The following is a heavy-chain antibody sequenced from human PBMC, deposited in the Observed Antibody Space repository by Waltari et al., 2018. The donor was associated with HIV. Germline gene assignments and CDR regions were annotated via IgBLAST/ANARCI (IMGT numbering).Heavy chain of an antibody. CDR1: GYTFPHYY. CDR3: ARENSDSGDGSWFDP. D-gene: IGHD2-21*02. Sequence: QVQLVQSGAEVKKPGASVTVSCKASGYTFPHYYIHWLRQAPGQGLEWMGWISPSTGTTTYAQEFLHRITVTRDTSITTVYRELSSLTSDDTATYYCARENSDSGDGSWFDPWGQGTLVTVSS. V-gene: IGHV1-2*02. CDR2: ISPSTGTT. J-gene: IGHJ5*02.